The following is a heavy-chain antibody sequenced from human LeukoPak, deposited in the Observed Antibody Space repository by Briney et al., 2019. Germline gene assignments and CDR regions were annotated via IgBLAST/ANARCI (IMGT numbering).Heavy chain of an antibody. CDR2: IYTSGST. Sequence: SETLSLTCTVSGGSISSGSYYWSWIRQPAGKGLEWIGRIYTSGSTNYNPSLKSRVTISVDTSKNQFSLKLSPVTAADTAVYYCARERVWRYCGGDSCGWFDPWGQGTLVTVSS. CDR1: GGSISSGSYY. CDR3: ARERVWRYCGGDSCGWFDP. V-gene: IGHV4-61*02. D-gene: IGHD2-21*02. J-gene: IGHJ5*02.